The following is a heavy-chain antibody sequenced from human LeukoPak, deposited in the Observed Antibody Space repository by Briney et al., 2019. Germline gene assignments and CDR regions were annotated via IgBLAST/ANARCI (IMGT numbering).Heavy chain of an antibody. CDR3: ITPLPYSAQ. CDR1: GFTFSSYA. J-gene: IGHJ4*02. V-gene: IGHV3-23*01. CDR2: IGGRGGST. D-gene: IGHD2-21*01. Sequence: GGSLRLSCAASGFTFSSYAMSWVRQAPGKGLEWVSAIGGRGGSTYYADSVKGRFTISRDNSKNTLYLQMNSLKTEDTAVYYCITPLPYSAQGGQGTLVTVSS.